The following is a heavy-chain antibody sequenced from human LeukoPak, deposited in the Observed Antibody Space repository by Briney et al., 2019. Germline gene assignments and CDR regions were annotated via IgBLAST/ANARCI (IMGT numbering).Heavy chain of an antibody. J-gene: IGHJ4*02. V-gene: IGHV4-61*02. Sequence: SQTLSLTCTVSGGSISSGGYYWSWIRQPAGKGLDYIGRIYSTGSTNYNPSLRSRVTISVDTSKNQFSLKLSSVTAADTAVYYCARDKYNWNSDYFDYWGQGTLVTVSS. CDR1: GGSISSGGYY. CDR3: ARDKYNWNSDYFDY. CDR2: IYSTGST. D-gene: IGHD1-7*01.